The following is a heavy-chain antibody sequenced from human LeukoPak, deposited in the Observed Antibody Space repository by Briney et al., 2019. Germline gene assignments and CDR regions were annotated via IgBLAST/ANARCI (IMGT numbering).Heavy chain of an antibody. CDR1: GGTFSSYA. J-gene: IGHJ4*02. CDR2: IIPIFGIA. CDR3: ARDNTMVIGLVDY. D-gene: IGHD3-10*01. Sequence: ASVKVSCKASGGTFSSYAISWVRQAPGQGLEWMGRIIPIFGIANYAQKFQSRVTITADKSTSTAYMELSSLRSEDTAVYYCARDNTMVIGLVDYWGQGTLVTVSS. V-gene: IGHV1-69*04.